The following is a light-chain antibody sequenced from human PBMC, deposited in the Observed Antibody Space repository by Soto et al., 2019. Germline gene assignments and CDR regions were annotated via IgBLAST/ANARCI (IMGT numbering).Light chain of an antibody. J-gene: IGKJ1*01. Sequence: EIVLTQSPATLSVSPGARVPLSCRASQSVSSNLAWYQQKPGQAPRLLIYGASTRATGIPARFSGSGSGTEFTLIISSLQSEDSAVYYCQQYNSWLWTFGQGTKVDIK. CDR1: QSVSSN. CDR2: GAS. V-gene: IGKV3-15*01. CDR3: QQYNSWLWT.